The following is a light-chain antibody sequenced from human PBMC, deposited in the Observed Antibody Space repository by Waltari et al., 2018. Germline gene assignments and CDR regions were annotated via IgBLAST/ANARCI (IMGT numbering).Light chain of an antibody. V-gene: IGLV2-11*01. CDR1: SSDVGGYNY. CDR2: DVS. Sequence: QSALTQPRSVSGSPGQSVTISCTGTSSDVGGYNYVSWHQQHPGKAPKLMIYDVSKRPSGVPDSFSGSKSGKTASLTISGVQAEDEADYYCCSYAGSYTWVFGGGTKLTVL. CDR3: CSYAGSYTWV. J-gene: IGLJ3*02.